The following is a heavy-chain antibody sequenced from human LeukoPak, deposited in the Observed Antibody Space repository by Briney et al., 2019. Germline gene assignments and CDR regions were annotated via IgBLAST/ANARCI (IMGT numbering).Heavy chain of an antibody. CDR1: GFSFSRHG. V-gene: IGHV3-33*06. J-gene: IGHJ3*02. CDR3: AKDHLGYDILTGFQPDAFDI. D-gene: IGHD3-9*01. Sequence: PGGSLRLSCAASGFSFSRHGMHWVRQGLGKGLEWVAVINYDGSKNNHADSVKGRFTVSRDNSKNTLYLQMNSLRAEDTAVYYCAKDHLGYDILTGFQPDAFDIWGQGTMVTVSS. CDR2: INYDGSKN.